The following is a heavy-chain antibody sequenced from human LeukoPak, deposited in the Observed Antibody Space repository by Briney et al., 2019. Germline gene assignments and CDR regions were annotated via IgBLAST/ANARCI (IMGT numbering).Heavy chain of an antibody. Sequence: GGSLRLSCAASGFTVSSNYMSWVRQAPGRGLEWVSVIYSGGSTYYADSVKGRFTISRDNSKNTLYLQMNSLRAEDTAVYYCARTLYYYYMDVWGKGTTVTVSS. CDR3: ARTLYYYYMDV. CDR2: IYSGGST. V-gene: IGHV3-53*01. CDR1: GFTVSSNY. J-gene: IGHJ6*03.